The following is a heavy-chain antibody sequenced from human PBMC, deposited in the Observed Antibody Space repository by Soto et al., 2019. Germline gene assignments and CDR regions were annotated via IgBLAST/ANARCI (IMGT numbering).Heavy chain of an antibody. CDR3: ARHEIGSYDFWSGPYYYYYMDV. Sequence: SETLSLTCTVSGGSISSYYWSWIRQPPGKGLEWIGYIYYSGSTNYNPSLKSRVTISVDTSKNQFSLKLSSVTAADTAVYYCARHEIGSYDFWSGPYYYYYMDVWGKGTTVTVSS. D-gene: IGHD3-3*01. CDR2: IYYSGST. CDR1: GGSISSYY. V-gene: IGHV4-59*08. J-gene: IGHJ6*03.